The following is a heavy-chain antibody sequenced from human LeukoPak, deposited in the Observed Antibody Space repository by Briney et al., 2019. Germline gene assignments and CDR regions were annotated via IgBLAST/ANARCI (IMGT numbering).Heavy chain of an antibody. V-gene: IGHV1-69*13. D-gene: IGHD1-26*01. Sequence: SVKVSCKASGGTFSSYAISWVRQAPGQGLEWMGGIIPIFGTANYAQKFQGRVTITADESTSTVYMEMNDLGSEDTAVYYCARGYSGCFHYWGQGALVTVSS. CDR3: ARGYSGCFHY. J-gene: IGHJ4*02. CDR1: GGTFSSYA. CDR2: IIPIFGTA.